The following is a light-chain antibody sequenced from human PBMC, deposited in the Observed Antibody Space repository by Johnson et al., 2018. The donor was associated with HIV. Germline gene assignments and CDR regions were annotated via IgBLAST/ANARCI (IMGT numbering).Light chain of an antibody. CDR1: SSNIGNNY. Sequence: QSVLTQPPSVSAAPGQKVTISCSGSSSNIGNNYVSWYQQLPGTAPKLLIYDNNKRPSGIPDRLSGSQSGTSATLGINGLQTGDEADYYCGTWDSSLCVYVFGTGTKVTVL. J-gene: IGLJ1*01. V-gene: IGLV1-51*01. CDR3: GTWDSSLCVYV. CDR2: DNN.